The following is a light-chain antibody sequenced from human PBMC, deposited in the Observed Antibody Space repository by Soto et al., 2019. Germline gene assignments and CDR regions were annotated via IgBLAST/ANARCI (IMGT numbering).Light chain of an antibody. CDR1: SSDVDDYNF. Sequence: QSALTQPRSVSGSPGQSVTISCTGTSSDVDDYNFVSWYQQHPGTAPKLMIYDVTKRPSGVPGRFSGSRSGNTASLTISGLQIEDEAHYYCCSYAGGYFFEVIFGGGIKVTVL. CDR2: DVT. CDR3: CSYAGGYFFEVI. V-gene: IGLV2-11*01. J-gene: IGLJ2*01.